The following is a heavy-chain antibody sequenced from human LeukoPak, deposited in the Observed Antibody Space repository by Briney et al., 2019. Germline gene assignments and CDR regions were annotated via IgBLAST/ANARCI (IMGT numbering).Heavy chain of an antibody. CDR2: ISSSGSTI. Sequence: GGSLRLSCAASGFTFSSYEMNWVRQAPGKGLEWVSYISSSGSTIYYADSVKGRFTISRDNAKNSLYLQMNSLRAEDTAVCYCARGRDGYNQHFDYWGQGTLVTVSS. D-gene: IGHD5-24*01. J-gene: IGHJ4*02. CDR1: GFTFSSYE. V-gene: IGHV3-48*03. CDR3: ARGRDGYNQHFDY.